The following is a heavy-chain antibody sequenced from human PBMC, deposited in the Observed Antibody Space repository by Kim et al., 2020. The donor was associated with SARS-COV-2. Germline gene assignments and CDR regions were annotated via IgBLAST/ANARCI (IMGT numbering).Heavy chain of an antibody. J-gene: IGHJ4*02. CDR3: ALFGDFWSGYLGY. D-gene: IGHD3-3*01. CDR1: GYSFTSYW. V-gene: IGHV5-10-1*01. Sequence: GESLKISCKGSGYSFTSYWISWVRQMPGKGLEWMGRIDPSDSYTNYSPSFQGHVTISADKSISTAYLQWSSLKASDTAMYYCALFGDFWSGYLGYWGQGTLVTVSS. CDR2: IDPSDSYT.